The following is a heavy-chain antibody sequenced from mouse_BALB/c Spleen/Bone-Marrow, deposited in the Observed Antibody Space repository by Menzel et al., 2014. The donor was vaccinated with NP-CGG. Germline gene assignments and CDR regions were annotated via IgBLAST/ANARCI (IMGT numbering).Heavy chain of an antibody. CDR3: ARFPVYYGNYGAMGY. J-gene: IGHJ4*01. CDR1: GYTFTSYW. Sequence: DLVKPGASVKLSCKASGYTFTSYWINWIKQRPGQGLEWIGRIAPGSGSTYYNEMFKGKATLTVDTSSNTAYSQLSSLSSEESAVYFCARFPVYYGNYGAMGYWGQGTSVTVSS. V-gene: IGHV1S41*01. D-gene: IGHD2-1*01. CDR2: IAPGSGST.